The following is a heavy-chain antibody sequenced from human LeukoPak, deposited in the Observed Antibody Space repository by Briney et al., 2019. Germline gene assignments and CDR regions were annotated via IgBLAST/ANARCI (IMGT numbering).Heavy chain of an antibody. CDR3: ARGWMQLAY. CDR2: SSGSGGTT. D-gene: IGHD5-18*01. J-gene: IGHJ4*02. V-gene: IGHV3-23*01. CDR1: GFTFSSYG. Sequence: RTGGSLRLSCAASGFTFSSYGMHWVRQAPGKGLEWVSGSSGSGGTTDYADSVKGRFTISRDNSKNTLYLQMNSLRAEDTAVYYCARGWMQLAYWGQGTLVTVSS.